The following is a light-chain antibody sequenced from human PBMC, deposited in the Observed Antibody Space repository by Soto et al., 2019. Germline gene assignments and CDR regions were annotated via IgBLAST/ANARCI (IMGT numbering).Light chain of an antibody. J-gene: IGKJ1*01. CDR2: AAS. V-gene: IGKV1-17*01. Sequence: DIQMTQSPSSLSASVGDRVTITCRASQGIRNDVGWYQQKPGKASKRLIYAASSLQSGVPSRFSGSGSGTEFTLTISSLQPEDFATYYCLQHNSYWTFGQGTKVEIK. CDR1: QGIRND. CDR3: LQHNSYWT.